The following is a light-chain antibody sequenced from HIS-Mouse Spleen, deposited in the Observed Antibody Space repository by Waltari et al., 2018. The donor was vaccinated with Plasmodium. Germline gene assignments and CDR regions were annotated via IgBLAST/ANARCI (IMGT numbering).Light chain of an antibody. J-gene: IGLJ3*02. CDR3: YSTDSSGNHRV. V-gene: IGLV3-21*02. Sequence: SYVLTQPPSVSVAPGQTARITCGGNNIGSTSVHWYQQKPGQAPGLVVYDDSDRPSGIPERFSGSSSGTMATLTISGAQVEDEADYYCYSTDSSGNHRVFGGGTKLTVL. CDR2: DDS. CDR1: NIGSTS.